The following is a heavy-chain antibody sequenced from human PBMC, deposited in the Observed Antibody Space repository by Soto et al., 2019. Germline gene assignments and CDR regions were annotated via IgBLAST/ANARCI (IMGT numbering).Heavy chain of an antibody. V-gene: IGHV3-23*01. J-gene: IGHJ5*02. CDR2: SSGSGGST. D-gene: IGHD3-9*01. CDR3: AKDLSADWGDPWFDP. Sequence: GGSLRLSCAASGFTFSGYAMSWVRQAPGKGLEWVSASSGSGGSTYYADSVKGRFTISRDNSKNTLYLQMNSLRAEDTAVYYCAKDLSADWGDPWFDPWGQGTLVTVSS. CDR1: GFTFSGYA.